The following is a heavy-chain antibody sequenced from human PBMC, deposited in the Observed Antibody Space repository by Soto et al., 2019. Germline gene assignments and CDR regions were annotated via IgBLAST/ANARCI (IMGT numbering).Heavy chain of an antibody. CDR2: IYHSGST. CDR1: GGSISSGGYS. J-gene: IGHJ2*01. CDR3: ARALGIAAAGTFWYFDL. V-gene: IGHV4-30-2*01. D-gene: IGHD6-13*01. Sequence: QLQLQESGSGLVKPSQTLSLTCAVSGGSISSGGYSWSWIRQPPGKGLEWIGYIYHSGSTYYNPFLKSRVTISVDWSXNXVSLKLSSVTAADTAVYYCARALGIAAAGTFWYFDLWGRGTLVTVSS.